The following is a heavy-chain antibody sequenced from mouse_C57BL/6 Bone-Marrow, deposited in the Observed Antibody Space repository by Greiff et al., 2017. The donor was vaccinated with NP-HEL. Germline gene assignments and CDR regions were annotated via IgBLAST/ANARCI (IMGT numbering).Heavy chain of an antibody. J-gene: IGHJ4*01. CDR1: GFTFSSYA. Sequence: EVKLVESGEGLVKPGGSLKLSCAASGFTFSSYAMSWVRQTPEKRLEWVAYISSGGDYINYADTVKGRFTISRDNARNTLYLQMSSLKSEDTAMYYCTRGYYGNYAFYYYAMDDWGQGTSVTVSS. CDR2: ISSGGDYI. CDR3: TRGYYGNYAFYYYAMDD. V-gene: IGHV5-9-1*02. D-gene: IGHD2-1*01.